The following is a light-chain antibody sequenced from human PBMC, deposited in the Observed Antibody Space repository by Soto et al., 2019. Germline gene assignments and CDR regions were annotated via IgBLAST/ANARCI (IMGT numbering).Light chain of an antibody. CDR3: SSYAGSSNV. Sequence: QSVLTQPPSASGSPGQSVATSCTGTSSDVGGYNYVSWYQQHPGKAPKLMIYEVNKRPSGVPDRFSGSKSGNTASLTVSGLQDEDEADYYCSSYAGSSNVFGTGTKLTVL. CDR2: EVN. CDR1: SSDVGGYNY. J-gene: IGLJ1*01. V-gene: IGLV2-8*01.